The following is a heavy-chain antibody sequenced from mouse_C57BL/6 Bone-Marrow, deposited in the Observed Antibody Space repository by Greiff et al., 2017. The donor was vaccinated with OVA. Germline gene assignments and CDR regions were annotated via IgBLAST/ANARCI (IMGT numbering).Heavy chain of an antibody. CDR2: INPNYGTT. CDR3: ARYPSTVVAPHFDY. Sequence: EVQVVESGPELVKPGASVKISCKASGYSFTDYNMNWVKQSNGKSLEWIGVINPNYGTTSYNQKFKGKATLTVDQSSSTAYMQLNSLTSEDSAVYYCARYPSTVVAPHFDYWGQGTTLTVSS. V-gene: IGHV1-39*01. CDR1: GYSFTDYN. D-gene: IGHD1-1*01. J-gene: IGHJ2*01.